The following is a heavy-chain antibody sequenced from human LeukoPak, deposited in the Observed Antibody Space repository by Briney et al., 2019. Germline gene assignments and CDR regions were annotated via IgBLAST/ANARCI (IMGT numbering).Heavy chain of an antibody. CDR3: AKDNWEVTGYSSSWYWDFDY. J-gene: IGHJ4*02. CDR1: GFTFSGYA. Sequence: PGGSLRLSCAASGFTFSGYAMSWVRQAPGKGLEWVSAISSSGGTTYYADSVKGRFTISRDNSKNTLYLQMNSLRAEDTAVYYCAKDNWEVTGYSSSWYWDFDYWGQGTLVTVSS. D-gene: IGHD6-13*01. V-gene: IGHV3-23*01. CDR2: ISSSGGTT.